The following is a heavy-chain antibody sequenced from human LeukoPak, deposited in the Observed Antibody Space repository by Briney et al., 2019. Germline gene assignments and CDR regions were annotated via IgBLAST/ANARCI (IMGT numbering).Heavy chain of an antibody. D-gene: IGHD1-7*01. CDR3: ARDRSYNWNYQDY. CDR2: ISSSSSHT. Sequence: GGSLRLSCAASGFSFSDYYMTWIRQAPGKGLEWLSYISSSSSHTNYADSVKGRFTISRDNAKNSLSLQVNSLRADDTAVYYCARDRSYNWNYQDYWGQGTLVTVSS. CDR1: GFSFSDYY. V-gene: IGHV3-11*05. J-gene: IGHJ4*02.